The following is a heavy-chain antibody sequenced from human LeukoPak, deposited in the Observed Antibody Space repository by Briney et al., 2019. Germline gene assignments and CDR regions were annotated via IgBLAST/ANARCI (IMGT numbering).Heavy chain of an antibody. Sequence: PGRSLRLSCAASGFTFSSYGMHWVRQAPVKGLEWVSVISYDGSNKYYADSVKGRFTISRDNSKNTLYLQMNSLRAEDTAVYYCAKWAGGSGKDAFDYWGQGTLVTVSS. D-gene: IGHD3-10*01. V-gene: IGHV3-30*18. CDR3: AKWAGGSGKDAFDY. J-gene: IGHJ4*02. CDR2: ISYDGSNK. CDR1: GFTFSSYG.